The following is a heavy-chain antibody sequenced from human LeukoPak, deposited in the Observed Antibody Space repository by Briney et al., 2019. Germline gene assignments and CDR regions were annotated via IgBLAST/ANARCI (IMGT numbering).Heavy chain of an antibody. J-gene: IGHJ4*02. D-gene: IGHD3-22*01. CDR3: ATFQAYANSGHLRPYFDY. CDR2: SDPEDVKT. V-gene: IGHV1-24*01. CDR1: GYSLTELA. Sequence: ASVKVSCKISGYSLTELAIHWVRQAPGKGLEWMGGSDPEDVKTSFAEKFQGRVTFTEDTSTDTAFMELSRLRSDDTAVYYCATFQAYANSGHLRPYFDYWGRGTLVTVSS.